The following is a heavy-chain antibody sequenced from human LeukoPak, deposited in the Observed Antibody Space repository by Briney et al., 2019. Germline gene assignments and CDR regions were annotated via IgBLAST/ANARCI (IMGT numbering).Heavy chain of an antibody. V-gene: IGHV3-23*01. CDR3: AKDMWYYYGSGSYL. Sequence: GGSLRLSCAASGFTFSSYAMSWVRHAPGKGLEWVSAISGSGGSTYYADSVKGRFTISRDNSKNTLYLQMNSLRAEDTAVYYCAKDMWYYYGSGSYLGGQGTLVTVSS. D-gene: IGHD3-10*01. J-gene: IGHJ4*02. CDR1: GFTFSSYA. CDR2: ISGSGGST.